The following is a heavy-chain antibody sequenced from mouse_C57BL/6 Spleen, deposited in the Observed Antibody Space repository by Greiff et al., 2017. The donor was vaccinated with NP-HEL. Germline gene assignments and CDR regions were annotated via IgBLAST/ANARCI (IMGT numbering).Heavy chain of an antibody. V-gene: IGHV1-15*01. CDR1: GYTFTDYE. Sequence: QVQLKQSGAELVRPGASVTLSCKASGYTFTDYEMHWVKQTPVHGLEWIGAIDPETGGTAYNQKFKGKAILTADKSSSTAYMELRSLTSEDSAVYYCTRGMDYGSSYGAWFAYWGQGTLVTVSA. D-gene: IGHD1-1*01. CDR3: TRGMDYGSSYGAWFAY. CDR2: IDPETGGT. J-gene: IGHJ3*01.